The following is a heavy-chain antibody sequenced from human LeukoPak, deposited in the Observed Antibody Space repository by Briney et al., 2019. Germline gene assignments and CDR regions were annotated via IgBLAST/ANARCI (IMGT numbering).Heavy chain of an antibody. D-gene: IGHD3-16*01. CDR1: GDSISSYY. CDR2: IYYSGST. V-gene: IGHV4-59*01. Sequence: PSETLSLTCTASGDSISSYYWSWIRQPPGKGLEWIGYIYYSGSTNYNPSLKSRVTISVDTSKNQFSLKLSSVTAADTAVYYCARGRWSYGPFDSWGQGTLVTVSS. CDR3: ARGRWSYGPFDS. J-gene: IGHJ4*02.